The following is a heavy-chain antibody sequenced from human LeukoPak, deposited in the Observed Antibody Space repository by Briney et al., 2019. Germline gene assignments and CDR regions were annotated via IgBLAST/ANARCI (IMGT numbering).Heavy chain of an antibody. CDR3: ARYLRVVVAAKYYFDY. J-gene: IGHJ4*02. CDR2: IYYSGST. CDR1: GGSISSSSYY. V-gene: IGHV4-39*01. Sequence: SETLSLTCTVSGGSISSSSYYWGWIRQPPGKGLEWIGSIYYSGSTYYNPSLKSRVTISVDTSKNQFSLKLSPVTAADTAVYCCARYLRVVVAAKYYFDYWGQGTLVTVSS. D-gene: IGHD2-15*01.